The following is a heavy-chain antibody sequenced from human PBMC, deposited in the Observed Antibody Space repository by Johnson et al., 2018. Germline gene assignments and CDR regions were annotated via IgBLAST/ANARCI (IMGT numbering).Heavy chain of an antibody. V-gene: IGHV3-23*01. Sequence: EVQLLESGGGLVQPGGSLRLSCAASGFTFSSYAMSWVRQAPGKGLEWVSTISGSGGSTYYADAVRGRFTISRDNSKNTLFLQMTSLSAEDTAVYFCAKAEDYYDSSGAFQHWGQGTLGTVSS. J-gene: IGHJ1*01. CDR3: AKAEDYYDSSGAFQH. CDR2: ISGSGGST. D-gene: IGHD3-22*01. CDR1: GFTFSSYA.